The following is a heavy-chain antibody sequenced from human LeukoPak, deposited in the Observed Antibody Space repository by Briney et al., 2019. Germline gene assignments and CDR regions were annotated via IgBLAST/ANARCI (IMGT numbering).Heavy chain of an antibody. V-gene: IGHV3-11*01. Sequence: PGGSLRLSCAASGFPFSNYFMSLIRQAPGKGLEWISYIGSSGYTIYYSDSVKGRFTISRDNAKNSLYLQMDSLRAEDTAIYYCARPQTSSSSTASLGYWGQGTLVTVSS. D-gene: IGHD6-6*01. CDR3: ARPQTSSSSTASLGY. J-gene: IGHJ4*02. CDR1: GFPFSNYF. CDR2: IGSSGYTI.